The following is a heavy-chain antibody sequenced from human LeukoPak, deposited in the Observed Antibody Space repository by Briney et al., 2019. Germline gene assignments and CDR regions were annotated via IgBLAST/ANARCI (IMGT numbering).Heavy chain of an antibody. CDR3: AKDRPNYHESNGHYYRPNGDY. J-gene: IGHJ4*02. CDR1: GFTFSSYS. V-gene: IGHV3-23*01. D-gene: IGHD3-22*01. Sequence: GGSLRLSCAASGFTFSSYSMNWVRQAPGHGLEWFSGITVSGDATFYADTVKDRFTIARDNSKNMLYLQMSRLRAEDTAVYYCAKDRPNYHESNGHYYRPNGDYWGQGTLVTVSS. CDR2: ITVSGDAT.